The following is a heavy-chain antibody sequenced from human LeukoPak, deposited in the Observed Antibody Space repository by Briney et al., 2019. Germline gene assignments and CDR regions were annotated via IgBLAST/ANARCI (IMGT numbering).Heavy chain of an antibody. V-gene: IGHV3-7*03. CDR3: ARVRWGGSQNTAPRFDP. D-gene: IGHD3-16*01. CDR2: IKQDGSEK. J-gene: IGHJ5*02. CDR1: GFTFNSYW. Sequence: GGSLRLSCAASGFTFNSYWMTWVRQAPGKGLEWVATIKQDGSEKYYVDSVKGRFTISRDNAKNSLYLQMNSLRAEDTAVYYCARVRWGGSQNTAPRFDPWGQGTLVTVSS.